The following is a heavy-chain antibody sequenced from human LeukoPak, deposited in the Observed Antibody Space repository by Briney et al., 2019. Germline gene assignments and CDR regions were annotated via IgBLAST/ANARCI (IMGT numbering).Heavy chain of an antibody. CDR1: GGSFSGYY. D-gene: IGHD6-13*01. Sequence: SETLSLTCAVSGGSFSGYYWTWIRQPPGKGLEWIGEINHSGSANYNPSLKSRVTISVDTSKNQFSLKLSSVTAADTAVYYCARSIAAAAMDGMDVWGQGTTVTVSS. J-gene: IGHJ6*02. V-gene: IGHV4-34*01. CDR2: INHSGSA. CDR3: ARSIAAAAMDGMDV.